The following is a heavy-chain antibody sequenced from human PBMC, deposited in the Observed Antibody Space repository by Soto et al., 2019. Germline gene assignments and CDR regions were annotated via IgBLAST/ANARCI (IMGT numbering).Heavy chain of an antibody. CDR3: AIISIVNGPWDFEP. CDR1: GDAIRSDY. Sequence: QVQLQESGPGLVKPSETLSLTCTVSGDAIRSDYWTWIRQPPGKGLEWIGNIYYSGSTDSNPSLQSRVSTSVDTSRNQWSLSLTSVPAADTALYYCAIISIVNGPWDFEPWGQGALVTVSS. V-gene: IGHV4-59*01. CDR2: IYYSGST. J-gene: IGHJ5*02. D-gene: IGHD1-26*01.